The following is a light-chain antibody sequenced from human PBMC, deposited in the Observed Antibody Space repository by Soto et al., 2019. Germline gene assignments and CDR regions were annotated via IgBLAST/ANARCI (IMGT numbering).Light chain of an antibody. J-gene: IGLJ1*01. CDR1: SSNIGAGYD. V-gene: IGLV1-40*01. CDR2: GNS. CDR3: QPYDSSLGVYA. Sequence: QSVLTQPPSVSGAPGQRGTISCTGSSSNIGAGYDVHWYQQLPGTAPKLLIYGNSNRPSGVPDRFSGSKSGTSASLAITGLQVGNEDNYYGQPYDSSLGVYAFGTGTKVPVL.